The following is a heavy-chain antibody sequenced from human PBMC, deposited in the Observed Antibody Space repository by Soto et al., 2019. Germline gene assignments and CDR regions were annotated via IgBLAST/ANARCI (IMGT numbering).Heavy chain of an antibody. CDR2: IYHTGST. D-gene: IGHD4-17*01. J-gene: IGHJ4*02. CDR1: GASMSTSY. CDR3: ARHSLPGGDYVPWYFDY. Sequence: SETLSLTCTVSGASMSTSYWSWIRQSSQRGLEWIGYIYHTGSTSSNPSLRRRVTMSVDTSKNQFSLKLTSVTAADTAVYYCARHSLPGGDYVPWYFDYWGQGTLVTVSS. V-gene: IGHV4-59*08.